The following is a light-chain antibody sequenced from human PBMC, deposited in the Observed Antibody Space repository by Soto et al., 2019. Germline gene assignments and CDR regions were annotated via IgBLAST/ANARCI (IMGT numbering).Light chain of an antibody. Sequence: DIQMTQSPSTLSASVGDRVTITCRASQSISSWLAWYQQKPGKAPKLLIYKASSLESGVRSRFSGSGSGTEFTLTISSLQPDDFAIYYCQQYKSFSLTFGGGTKVEIK. V-gene: IGKV1-5*03. CDR2: KAS. J-gene: IGKJ4*01. CDR3: QQYKSFSLT. CDR1: QSISSW.